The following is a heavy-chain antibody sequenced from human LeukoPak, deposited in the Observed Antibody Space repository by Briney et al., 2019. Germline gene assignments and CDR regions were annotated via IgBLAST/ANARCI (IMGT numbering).Heavy chain of an antibody. CDR1: GYTFTGYY. D-gene: IGHD4/OR15-4a*01. J-gene: IGHJ4*02. Sequence: ASVKVSCKASGYTFTGYYMHWVRQAPGQGLEWMGWINPNNGGTNYAQKFQGRVTMTRDTSINTAYMELSSLGSDDTAAYFCARVSKSANPGGWGQGTLVTVSS. CDR3: ARVSKSANPGG. V-gene: IGHV1-2*02. CDR2: INPNNGGT.